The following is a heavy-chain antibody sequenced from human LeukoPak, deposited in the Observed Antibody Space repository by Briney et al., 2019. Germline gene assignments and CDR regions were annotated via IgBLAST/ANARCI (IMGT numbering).Heavy chain of an antibody. CDR2: IYTSGST. J-gene: IGHJ5*02. CDR1: GGSISSGSYY. V-gene: IGHV4-61*02. CDR3: ARAVAGYNWFDP. Sequence: PSETLSLTXTVSGGSISSGSYYWSWIRQPAGKGLEWIGRIYTSGSTNYNPSLKSRVTISVDTSKNQFSLKLSSVTAADTAVYYCARAVAGYNWFDPWGQGTLVTVSS. D-gene: IGHD6-19*01.